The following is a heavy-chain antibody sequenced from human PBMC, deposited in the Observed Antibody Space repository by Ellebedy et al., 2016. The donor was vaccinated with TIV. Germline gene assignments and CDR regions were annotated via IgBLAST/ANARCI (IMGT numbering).Heavy chain of an antibody. CDR3: ARHSPREDIVATTQPDYYYYGMDV. D-gene: IGHD5-12*01. V-gene: IGHV5-51*01. Sequence: PGGSLRLSCKGSGYSFTSYWIGWVRQMPGKGLEWMRIIYPGDSDTRYSTSFQGQVTISADKSISPAYLQWRSLKASDTAMYYCARHSPREDIVATTQPDYYYYGMDVWGQGTTVTVSS. CDR2: IYPGDSDT. CDR1: GYSFTSYW. J-gene: IGHJ6*02.